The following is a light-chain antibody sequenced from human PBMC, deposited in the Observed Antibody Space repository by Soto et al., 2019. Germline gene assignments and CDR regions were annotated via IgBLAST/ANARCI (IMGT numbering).Light chain of an antibody. CDR3: QQYGRSLLT. CDR1: QSVSSNY. V-gene: IGKV3-20*01. Sequence: EIVLTQSPGTLSLSPGERATLSCRASQSVSSNYLAWYQQKPGQAPRLFIFGASSRATGIPDRFSGSGSGTDFTLTIRRLEPEDFAVYYCQQYGRSLLTFGGGNKVEIK. J-gene: IGKJ4*01. CDR2: GAS.